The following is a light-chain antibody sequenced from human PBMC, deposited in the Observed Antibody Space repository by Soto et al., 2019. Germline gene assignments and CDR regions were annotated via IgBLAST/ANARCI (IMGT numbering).Light chain of an antibody. J-gene: IGKJ5*01. CDR1: QSESDY. V-gene: IGKV3-15*01. CDR3: QQANSFPT. Sequence: EIVMTQSAATLSVSPGERATLSCRASQSESDYLAWYQQTPGQPPRLLIYTASTRATGIPARFSGSGSGTEFTLTISSLQSEDFATYYCQQANSFPTFGQGTRLEIK. CDR2: TAS.